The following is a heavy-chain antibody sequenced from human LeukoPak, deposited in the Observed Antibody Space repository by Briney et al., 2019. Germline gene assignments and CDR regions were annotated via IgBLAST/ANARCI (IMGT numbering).Heavy chain of an antibody. V-gene: IGHV1-2*02. CDR2: INPDSGDT. CDR3: STRRGYNFGSDS. CDR1: EYTFSVYH. J-gene: IGHJ4*02. D-gene: IGHD5-18*01. Sequence: ASVKVSCKASEYTFSVYHIHWVRQAPGQGLEWMAWINPDSGDTNYAQMFQGRVTMTRDTSITTAFMELSTLKPDDTAVYYCSTRRGYNFGSDSWGQGTLVTVSS.